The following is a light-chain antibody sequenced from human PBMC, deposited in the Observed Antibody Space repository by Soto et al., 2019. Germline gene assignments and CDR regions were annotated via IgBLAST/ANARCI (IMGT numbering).Light chain of an antibody. CDR3: KVRNVWPS. J-gene: IGKJ1*01. CDR2: DAS. CDR1: QRVGTS. V-gene: IGKV3-11*01. Sequence: IVLTQSPVTLAVSPGERAVLSCRASQRVGTSLAWYQHKPGQAPRLFIYDASKRAPGIPARFSGSGAGTDFTLTTSSIEPEDFTVYSCKVRNVWPSFAQGTKV.